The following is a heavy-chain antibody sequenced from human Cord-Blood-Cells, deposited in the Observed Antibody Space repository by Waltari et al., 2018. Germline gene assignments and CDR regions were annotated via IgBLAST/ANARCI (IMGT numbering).Heavy chain of an antibody. Sequence: QVQLVQSGAEVKKPGASVKVSCKASGYTFTGYYMHWVRQAPGQGLEWMGWINPNSGGTNYAQKCQGRVTMTRDTSISTAYMELSRLRSDDTAVYYCASGPRANWGSSPYYWGQGTLVTVSS. CDR3: ASGPRANWGSSPYY. D-gene: IGHD7-27*01. CDR2: INPNSGGT. J-gene: IGHJ4*02. V-gene: IGHV1-2*02. CDR1: GYTFTGYY.